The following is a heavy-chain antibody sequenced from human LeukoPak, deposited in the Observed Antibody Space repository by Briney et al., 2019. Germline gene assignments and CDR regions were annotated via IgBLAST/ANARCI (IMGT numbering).Heavy chain of an antibody. V-gene: IGHV3-53*01. D-gene: IGHD4-17*01. J-gene: IGHJ6*03. Sequence: GGSLRLSCAASGFTVSSNYMSWVRQAPGKGLEWVSVIYSGGSTYYADSVKGRFTISRDNSKNTLYLQMNSLRAEDTAVYYCARDKRGYGENYYYYYYMDVWGKGTTVTISS. CDR3: ARDKRGYGENYYYYYYMDV. CDR2: IYSGGST. CDR1: GFTVSSNY.